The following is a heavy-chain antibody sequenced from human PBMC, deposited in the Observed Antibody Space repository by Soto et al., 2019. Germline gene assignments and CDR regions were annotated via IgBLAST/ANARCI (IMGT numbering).Heavy chain of an antibody. D-gene: IGHD2-15*01. CDR3: ARDLGYCSGGSCSPKGVDV. J-gene: IGHJ6*02. Sequence: ASETLSLTCTVSGGSISSGGYYWSWIRQHPGKGLEWIGYIYYSGSTYYNPSLKSRVTISVDTSKNQFSLKLISVTAADTAVYYCARDLGYCSGGSCSPKGVDVWGQGTTVTVSS. CDR1: GGSISSGGYY. CDR2: IYYSGST. V-gene: IGHV4-31*03.